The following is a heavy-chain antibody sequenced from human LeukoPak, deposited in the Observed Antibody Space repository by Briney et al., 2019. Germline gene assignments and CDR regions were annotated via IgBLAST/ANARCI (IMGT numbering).Heavy chain of an antibody. V-gene: IGHV3-11*01. CDR3: ARDQRYSSSSPHGY. J-gene: IGHJ4*02. Sequence: GGSPRLSCAASGFIFSDYYMSWIREAPGKGLEWVSSMSSSGNTIYHATSVKGRFTISRDNAKPSTYLQINSLSAEDTAVYYCARDQRYSSSSPHGYWGQGTLVTVSS. D-gene: IGHD6-13*01. CDR2: MSSSGNTI. CDR1: GFIFSDYY.